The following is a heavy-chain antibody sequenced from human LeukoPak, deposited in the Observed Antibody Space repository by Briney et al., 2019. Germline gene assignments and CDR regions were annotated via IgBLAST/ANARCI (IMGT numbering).Heavy chain of an antibody. D-gene: IGHD6-19*01. CDR1: GFTFSRYA. Sequence: PGGSLRLSCAASGFTFSRYAMNWVRQAPGKGLEWVSTISISANTHYADSVKGRFTIPRDNSKSTLYLQMNSLRAEDTAIYYCAKDHDSTGLFQDRDYWGQGTQVTISS. CDR3: AKDHDSTGLFQDRDY. V-gene: IGHV3-23*01. CDR2: ISISANT. J-gene: IGHJ4*02.